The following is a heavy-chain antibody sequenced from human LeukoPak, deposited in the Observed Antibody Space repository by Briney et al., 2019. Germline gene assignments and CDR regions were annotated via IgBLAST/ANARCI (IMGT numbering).Heavy chain of an antibody. CDR1: GFTFSNYS. D-gene: IGHD2-2*02. Sequence: GGSLRLSCAASGFTFSNYSMSWVRQAPGKGLEWVSSISGSDTRTYYADSVKGRFTISRDNSKSTLELQMNSLRAEDTAVYYCTKARSASSSSCYNYWGQGILVTVSS. V-gene: IGHV3-23*01. CDR3: TKARSASSSSCYNY. CDR2: ISGSDTRT. J-gene: IGHJ4*02.